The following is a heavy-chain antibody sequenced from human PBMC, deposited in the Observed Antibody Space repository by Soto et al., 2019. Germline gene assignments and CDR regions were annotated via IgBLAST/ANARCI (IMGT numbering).Heavy chain of an antibody. Sequence: ASVKVSCKASGGTFSSYTISWVRQAPGQGLEWMGRIIPILGIANYAQKFQGRVTITADKSTSTAYMELSSLRSEDTAVYYCARDLLGQYCSGGSCYSWWFDPWGQGTLVTVSS. D-gene: IGHD2-15*01. J-gene: IGHJ5*02. CDR2: IIPILGIA. V-gene: IGHV1-69*04. CDR1: GGTFSSYT. CDR3: ARDLLGQYCSGGSCYSWWFDP.